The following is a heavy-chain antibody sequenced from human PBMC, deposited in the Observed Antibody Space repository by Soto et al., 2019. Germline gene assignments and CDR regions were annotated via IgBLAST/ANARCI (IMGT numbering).Heavy chain of an antibody. J-gene: IGHJ4*02. Sequence: QITLKESGPTLVRPAQTLTLTCDFSGFSLSTYHMGVAWIRQPPGKALEWLALIYSDNDKRYSPSLKDRLAISKDTSSNQVVLTITNIDPGDSATYFCAHAGDYDLLTFDHWGPGTLVTVSS. CDR3: AHAGDYDLLTFDH. CDR1: GFSLSTYHMG. D-gene: IGHD4-17*01. CDR2: IYSDNDK. V-gene: IGHV2-5*02.